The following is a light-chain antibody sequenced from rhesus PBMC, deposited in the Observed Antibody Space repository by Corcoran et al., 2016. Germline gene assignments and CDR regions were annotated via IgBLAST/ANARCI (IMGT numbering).Light chain of an antibody. J-gene: IGLJ3*01. Sequence: QSALTQPPSVSKSLGQSVTISCTGTSSDVGLYTYVSWYQQPPGQAPKLLLYEVYKRPSGVSDRFSGSKSGNTASLTISGLQGEDEADYYCCTDRTGPTLLFGGGTRLTVL. CDR3: CTDRTGPTLL. CDR2: EVY. V-gene: IGLV2-38*01. CDR1: SSDVGLYTY.